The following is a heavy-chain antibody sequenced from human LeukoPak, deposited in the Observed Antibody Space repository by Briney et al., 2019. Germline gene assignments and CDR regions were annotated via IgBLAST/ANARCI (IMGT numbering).Heavy chain of an antibody. J-gene: IGHJ4*02. CDR3: ARDRAPNYYDSSGYPFDY. V-gene: IGHV3-21*01. D-gene: IGHD3-22*01. Sequence: GGSLRLSCAASGFTFSSYSMNWVRQAPGEGLEWVSSISSSSSYIYYADSVKGRFTISRDNAKNSLYLQMNSLRAEDTAVYYCARDRAPNYYDSSGYPFDYWGQGTLVTVSS. CDR1: GFTFSSYS. CDR2: ISSSSSYI.